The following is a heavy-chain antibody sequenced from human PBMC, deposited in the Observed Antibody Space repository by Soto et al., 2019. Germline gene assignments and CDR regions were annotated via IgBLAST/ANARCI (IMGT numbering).Heavy chain of an antibody. D-gene: IGHD3-9*01. J-gene: IGHJ5*02. CDR3: ARHEDYYDILTGYLNWFDP. Sequence: SETLSLTCAVSGSSISSSNWWSWVRQPPGKGLEWIGTVYSNGNTYYNPSLKSRLAISVDTSKNQFSLSLISVTAADTAVYYCARHEDYYDILTGYLNWFDPWGQGTLVTVSS. CDR1: GSSISSSNW. V-gene: IGHV4-39*01. CDR2: VYSNGNT.